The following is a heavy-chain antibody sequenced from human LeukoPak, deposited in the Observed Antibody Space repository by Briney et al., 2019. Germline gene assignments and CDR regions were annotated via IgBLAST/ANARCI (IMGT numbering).Heavy chain of an antibody. J-gene: IGHJ4*02. D-gene: IGHD3-10*01. CDR1: GGSISSYY. CDR2: IYHSGST. Sequence: SETLSLTCTVSGGSISSYYWSWIRQPPGKGLDWIGYIYHSGSTNYNPSLKSRFTISLDTSKNQFSLKLSSVTAADTAVYYCARTYYYGSGRYFDYWGQGTLVTISS. V-gene: IGHV4-59*01. CDR3: ARTYYYGSGRYFDY.